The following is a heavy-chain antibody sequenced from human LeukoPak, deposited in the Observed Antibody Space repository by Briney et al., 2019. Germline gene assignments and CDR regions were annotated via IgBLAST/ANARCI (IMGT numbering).Heavy chain of an antibody. J-gene: IGHJ6*03. V-gene: IGHV4-61*02. CDR2: IYTSGST. Sequence: SQTLSLTCTVSGGSISSGSYYWSWIRQPAGKGLEWIGRIYTSGSTNYNPSLKSRVTISVDTSKNQFSLKLRSVTAADTAVYYCARDRVVTMIGRRYYYYYYMDVWGKGTTVTVSS. CDR3: ARDRVVTMIGRRYYYYYYMDV. D-gene: IGHD3-22*01. CDR1: GGSISSGSYY.